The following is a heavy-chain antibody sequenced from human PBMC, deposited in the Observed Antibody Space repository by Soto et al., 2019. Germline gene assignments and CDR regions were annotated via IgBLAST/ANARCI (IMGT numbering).Heavy chain of an antibody. V-gene: IGHV1-69*01. CDR1: GGTFSSYA. CDR2: IIPIFGTA. Sequence: QVQLVQSGAEVKKPGSSVKVSCKASGGTFSSYAISWVRQAPGQGLEWMGGIIPIFGTANYAQKFQGRDTITADESTSTAYMELSSLRSEDTALYYCATNNRASYHFDFWGQGTLVTVSS. D-gene: IGHD3-16*02. CDR3: ATNNRASYHFDF. J-gene: IGHJ4*02.